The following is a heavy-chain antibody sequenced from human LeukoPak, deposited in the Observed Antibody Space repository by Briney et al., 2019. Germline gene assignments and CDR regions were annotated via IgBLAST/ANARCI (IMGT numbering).Heavy chain of an antibody. CDR2: IYSGGST. Sequence: GGSPRLSCAASGFTVSSNYMSWVRQAPGRGLEWVSVIYSGGSTYYADSVKGRFTISRDNSKNTLFLQMNSLRAGDTAVYYCARGTVTMVDYWGQGTLVTVSS. CDR3: ARGTVTMVDY. J-gene: IGHJ4*02. V-gene: IGHV3-66*01. CDR1: GFTVSSNY. D-gene: IGHD3-10*01.